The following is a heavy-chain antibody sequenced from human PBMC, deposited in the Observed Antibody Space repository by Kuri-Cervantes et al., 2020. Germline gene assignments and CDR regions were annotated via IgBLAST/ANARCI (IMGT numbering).Heavy chain of an antibody. V-gene: IGHV4-4*08. D-gene: IGHD3-10*01. Sequence: SETLSLTCAVYGGSFSGYYWSWIRQPPGKGLEWIGRISSSGSTNYKPSLKSRLTISRDTSKEQFSLNLSSVTAADTAVYYCARGNYYGSGSSYNWFDPWGQGTLVTVSS. CDR1: GGSFSGYY. J-gene: IGHJ5*02. CDR3: ARGNYYGSGSSYNWFDP. CDR2: ISSSGST.